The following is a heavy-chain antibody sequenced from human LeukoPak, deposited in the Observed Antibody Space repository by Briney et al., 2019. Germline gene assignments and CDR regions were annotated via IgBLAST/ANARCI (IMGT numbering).Heavy chain of an antibody. V-gene: IGHV4-4*07. CDR3: ARDKGIQDYYYMDV. Sequence: SETLSLTCTVSGGSISNYYWNWIRQPAGKGLEWIGRIYTSGSTNYNPSLKSRVTMSVDTSKNQFSLKLSSVTAADTAVYYCARDKGIQDYYYMDVWAKGTTVTISS. CDR1: GGSISNYY. J-gene: IGHJ6*03. CDR2: IYTSGST. D-gene: IGHD3-3*02.